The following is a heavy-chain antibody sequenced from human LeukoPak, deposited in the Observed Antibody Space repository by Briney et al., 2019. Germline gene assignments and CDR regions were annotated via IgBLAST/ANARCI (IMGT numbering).Heavy chain of an antibody. CDR2: VSYDGSNK. CDR1: GFAFSSYA. D-gene: IGHD1-1*01. V-gene: IGHV3-30-3*01. CDR3: ARDGRNGAFDY. Sequence: AGGSLRLSCAASGFAFSSYAMHWVRQAPGKGLEWLAVVSYDGSNKYYADSVKGRFTISRDNSKNTLYLQMNSLRAEDTAVYYCARDGRNGAFDYWGQGTLVTVSS. J-gene: IGHJ4*02.